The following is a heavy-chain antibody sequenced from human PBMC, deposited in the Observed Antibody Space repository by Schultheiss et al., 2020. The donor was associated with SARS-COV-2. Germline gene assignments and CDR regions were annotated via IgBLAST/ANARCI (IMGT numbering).Heavy chain of an antibody. D-gene: IGHD2-15*01. CDR2: INEYGSIT. V-gene: IGHV3-74*01. CDR3: AKGRGGGRFFDS. CDR1: GFTLSTYW. Sequence: GGSLRLSCAASGFTLSTYWMHWVRQAPGKGLVWVSRINEYGSITDYADSVKGRFTISRDNAKNTLYLQMNSLRAEDTAVYYCAKGRGGGRFFDSWGQGTLVTVSS. J-gene: IGHJ4*02.